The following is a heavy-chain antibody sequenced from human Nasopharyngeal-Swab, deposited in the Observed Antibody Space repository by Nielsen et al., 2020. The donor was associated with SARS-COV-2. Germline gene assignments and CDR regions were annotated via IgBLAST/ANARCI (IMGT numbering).Heavy chain of an antibody. Sequence: SVKVSCKTSGDTFTNSAISWVRQAPGQGLVWMGGIVPALGLPNYAQKFRGRVTISADRSTTTSYLELSSLRSEDTAIYYCVREGEYGAYDAPDYWGQGTLVTVSS. CDR1: GDTFTNSA. V-gene: IGHV1-69*10. D-gene: IGHD5-12*01. CDR2: IVPALGLP. CDR3: VREGEYGAYDAPDY. J-gene: IGHJ4*02.